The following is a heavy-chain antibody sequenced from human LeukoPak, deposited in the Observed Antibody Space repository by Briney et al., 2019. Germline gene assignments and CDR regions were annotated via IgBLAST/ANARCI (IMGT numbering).Heavy chain of an antibody. CDR3: SRMGAASDF. V-gene: IGHV4-38-2*02. CDR1: GYSISSSYN. Sequence: SETLSLTCSVSGYSISSSYNWGWIRQPPGRGLEWVGSMSNSGSTYYNASLKSRVTISADTSKSQFSLKLTSVTAADRAIYYCSRMGAASDFWGQGTLVTVSS. J-gene: IGHJ4*02. CDR2: MSNSGST. D-gene: IGHD1-26*01.